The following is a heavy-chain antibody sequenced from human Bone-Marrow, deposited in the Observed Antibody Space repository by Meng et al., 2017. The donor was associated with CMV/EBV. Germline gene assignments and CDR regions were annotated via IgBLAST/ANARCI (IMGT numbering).Heavy chain of an antibody. CDR3: ARRLVREYYFDY. CDR2: INPNSGGT. CDR1: GYTFTGYY. D-gene: IGHD6-19*01. Sequence: ASVKVSCKASGYTFTGYYMHWVRQAPGQGLEWMGWINPNSGGTNYAQKFQGRVTMTRGTSISTAYMELSRLRSDDTAVYYCARRLVREYYFDYWGQGTLVTGYS. J-gene: IGHJ4*02. V-gene: IGHV1-2*02.